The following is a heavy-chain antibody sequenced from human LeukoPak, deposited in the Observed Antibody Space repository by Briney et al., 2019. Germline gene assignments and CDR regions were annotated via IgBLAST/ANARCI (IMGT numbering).Heavy chain of an antibody. D-gene: IGHD4-17*01. CDR2: ISGSSSYK. Sequence: GGSLRLSCAASGFTFSSYSMNWVRQTPGKGLEWVSSISGSSSYKYYADSVKGRFTISRDNAKNSLYLQMNSLRAEDTAVYYCARLHLTVTARNWFDPWGQGNLVTVSS. CDR3: ARLHLTVTARNWFDP. V-gene: IGHV3-21*01. CDR1: GFTFSSYS. J-gene: IGHJ5*02.